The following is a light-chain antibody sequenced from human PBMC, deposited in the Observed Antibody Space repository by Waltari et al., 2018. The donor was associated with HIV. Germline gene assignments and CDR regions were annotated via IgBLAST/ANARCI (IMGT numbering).Light chain of an antibody. V-gene: IGLV2-14*03. J-gene: IGLJ2*01. Sequence: QSALTQPASVSGSPGQSITISCTGTSSDVGDYNYVSWYQQHPGAAPKLMIYDVSNRPSGVSNRFSGSKSANTASLTISGLQTEDEADYYCSSYTSRSTLVVFGGGTKLTVL. CDR1: SSDVGDYNY. CDR3: SSYTSRSTLVV. CDR2: DVS.